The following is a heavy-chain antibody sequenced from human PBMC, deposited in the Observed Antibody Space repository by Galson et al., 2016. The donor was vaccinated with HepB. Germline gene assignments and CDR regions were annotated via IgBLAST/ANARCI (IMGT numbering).Heavy chain of an antibody. D-gene: IGHD2-21*02. Sequence: QSGAEVKKPGESLKISCKGSGYSLTNYWIGWVRQMPGKGLEWMGIIYPGDSDTRYSPSFEGQVTISADISADKSIPTAYLQWRSLKASDTAMYYCARTLPVVVTAEDAFDIWGQGTMVTVSS. CDR3: ARTLPVVVTAEDAFDI. J-gene: IGHJ3*02. CDR1: GYSLTNYW. CDR2: IYPGDSDT. V-gene: IGHV5-51*01.